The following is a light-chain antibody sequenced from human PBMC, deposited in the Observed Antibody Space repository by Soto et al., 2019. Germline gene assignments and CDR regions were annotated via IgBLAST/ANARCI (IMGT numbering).Light chain of an antibody. V-gene: IGKV3-15*01. Sequence: EIVMTQSPATLSVSPGERATLSCRASQGISSALAWYQQKPGQAPRLLVYGASTRDTGLPARFSGSGSGTEFTLTISSLQYEDFAVYYCQQYNNWPLTFGGVTKVEIK. CDR2: GAS. CDR1: QGISSA. J-gene: IGKJ4*01. CDR3: QQYNNWPLT.